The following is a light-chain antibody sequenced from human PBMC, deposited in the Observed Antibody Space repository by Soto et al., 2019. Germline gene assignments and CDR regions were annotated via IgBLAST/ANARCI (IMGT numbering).Light chain of an antibody. Sequence: QSVLTQPPSVSGAPGQRVTISCTGNSSNIGANYAVHWYQQFPGTAPKLLIYVNSNRPSGVPDRFSASKSGTSASLAITGLQSEDEAEYYCQSYDNSLSGWVFGGGTQLTVL. CDR1: SSNIGANYA. CDR2: VNS. V-gene: IGLV1-40*01. J-gene: IGLJ3*02. CDR3: QSYDNSLSGWV.